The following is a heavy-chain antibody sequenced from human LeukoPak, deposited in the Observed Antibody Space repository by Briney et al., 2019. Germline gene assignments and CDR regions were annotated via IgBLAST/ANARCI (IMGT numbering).Heavy chain of an antibody. CDR1: GFIVSNDD. Sequence: GGSLRLSCAASGFIVSNDDMSWVRQAPGKGLEWVSVIDSGGSTYYTDSVKGRFTISRDNAQNSLNLQMNSLRAEDTAVYYCATSSNAPGNHWGQGTLVTVSS. CDR3: ATSSNAPGNH. D-gene: IGHD2-2*01. J-gene: IGHJ5*02. CDR2: IDSGGST. V-gene: IGHV3-66*01.